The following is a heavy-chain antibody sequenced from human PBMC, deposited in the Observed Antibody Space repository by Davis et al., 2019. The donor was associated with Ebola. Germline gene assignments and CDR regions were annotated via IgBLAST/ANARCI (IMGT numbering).Heavy chain of an antibody. CDR3: AKIEAYGSGNYFEY. D-gene: IGHD3-10*01. Sequence: GGSLRLSCAASGFTFSSYAFHWVRQAPGKGLEWVAVISHDGYNKDYADSVKGRFTISRDTSTVYLQMNSLRVEDTAVYYCAKIEAYGSGNYFEYWGQGTLVTISS. J-gene: IGHJ4*02. V-gene: IGHV3-30*04. CDR1: GFTFSSYA. CDR2: ISHDGYNK.